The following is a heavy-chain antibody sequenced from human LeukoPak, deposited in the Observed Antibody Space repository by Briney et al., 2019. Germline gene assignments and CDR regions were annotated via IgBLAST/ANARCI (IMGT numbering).Heavy chain of an antibody. D-gene: IGHD4-11*01. Sequence: ASVKVSCKASGYTFTSSAIHWVRQAPGQRLEWMGWINAGNGNTKYSQKFQGRVTITRDTSASTAYMELSSLRSEDTAVYYCARDLYYSNYQIFPYYYYGMDVWGQGTTVTVSS. J-gene: IGHJ6*02. V-gene: IGHV1-3*01. CDR2: INAGNGNT. CDR1: GYTFTSSA. CDR3: ARDLYYSNYQIFPYYYYGMDV.